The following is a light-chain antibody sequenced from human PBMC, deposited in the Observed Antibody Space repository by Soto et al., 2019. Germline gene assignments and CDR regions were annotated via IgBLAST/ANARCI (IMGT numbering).Light chain of an antibody. V-gene: IGLV9-49*01. CDR3: GTDHGTGTKFVWV. CDR1: SDFSNYK. CDR2: VGTDGIVG. J-gene: IGLJ3*02. Sequence: QAVVTQPPSASASLGASVTLTCTLTSDFSNYKVDWYRQRPGKGPRFVMRVGTDGIVGSKGDAIPDRFSVSGSGLNRFLTINNIQEEDEGDFHCGTDHGTGTKFVWVFGGGTKVTVL.